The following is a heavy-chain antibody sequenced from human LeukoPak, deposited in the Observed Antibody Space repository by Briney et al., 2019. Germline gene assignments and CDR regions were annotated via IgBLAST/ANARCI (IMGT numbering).Heavy chain of an antibody. V-gene: IGHV3-21*01. CDR3: ARDFVEVYALYYFDY. CDR1: GFTFSSYS. D-gene: IGHD2-8*01. Sequence: GGSLRLSCAASGFTFSSYSMNWVRQAPGKGLEWVSSISSSSYIYYADSVKGRFTISRDNAKNSLYLQMNSLRAEDTAVYYCARDFVEVYALYYFDYWGQGTLVTVSS. CDR2: ISSSSYI. J-gene: IGHJ4*02.